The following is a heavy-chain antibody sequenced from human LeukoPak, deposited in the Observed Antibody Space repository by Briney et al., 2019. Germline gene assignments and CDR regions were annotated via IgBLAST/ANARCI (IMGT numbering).Heavy chain of an antibody. V-gene: IGHV1-24*01. J-gene: IGHJ4*02. D-gene: IGHD2-15*01. CDR1: GYTLTELS. CDR2: FDPEDGET. CDR3: ATVIRGYCSGGSCFDY. Sequence: VASVKVSCKVSGYTLTELSMHWVRQAPGKGLEWMGGFDPEDGETIYAQKFQGRVTMTEDTSTDTAYMELSSLRSEDTAVYYCATVIRGYCSGGSCFDYWGQGTLVTVSS.